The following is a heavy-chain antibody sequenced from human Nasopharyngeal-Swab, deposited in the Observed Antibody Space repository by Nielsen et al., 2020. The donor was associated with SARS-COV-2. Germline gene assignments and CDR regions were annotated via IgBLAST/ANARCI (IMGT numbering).Heavy chain of an antibody. CDR3: ARLLEVGGTPLDY. V-gene: IGHV3-7*01. D-gene: IGHD6-19*01. J-gene: IGHJ4*02. Sequence: GGSLRLSCEASGFTFSTYWMSWVRQAPGKGLEWVANIRQDESEKYYVDSVKGRFTISRDNAKNSLFLQMNSLRVADTAVYHCARLLEVGGTPLDYWGQGTLVSVSS. CDR1: GFTFSTYW. CDR2: IRQDESEK.